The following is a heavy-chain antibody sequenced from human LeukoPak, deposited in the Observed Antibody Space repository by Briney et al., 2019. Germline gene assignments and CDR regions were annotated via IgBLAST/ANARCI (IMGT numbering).Heavy chain of an antibody. CDR1: GGSISSYY. CDR3: ARVLYSMSIDY. J-gene: IGHJ4*02. CDR2: IYYSGST. D-gene: IGHD2-8*01. V-gene: IGHV4-59*01. Sequence: PSETLSLTCTVSGGSISSYYWSWIRQPPRKGLEWIGYIYYSGSTNYNPSLKSRVTISVGKSKNQFSLKLSSVTDADTAVYYCARVLYSMSIDYWGQGTLVTVSS.